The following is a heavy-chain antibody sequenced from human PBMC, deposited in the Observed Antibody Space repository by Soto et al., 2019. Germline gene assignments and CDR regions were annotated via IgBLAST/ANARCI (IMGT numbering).Heavy chain of an antibody. CDR3: ARDLPSGIAVAGTSPLSRDY. V-gene: IGHV1-46*01. Sequence: GASVKVSCKASGYTFTSYYMHWVRQAPGQGLEWMGIINPSGGSTSYAQKFQGRVTMTRDTSTSTVYMELSSLRSEDTAVYYCARDLPSGIAVAGTSPLSRDYWGQGTLVTVSS. D-gene: IGHD6-19*01. CDR2: INPSGGST. J-gene: IGHJ4*02. CDR1: GYTFTSYY.